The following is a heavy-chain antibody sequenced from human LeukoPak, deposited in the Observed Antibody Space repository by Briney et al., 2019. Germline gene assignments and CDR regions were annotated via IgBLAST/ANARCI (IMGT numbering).Heavy chain of an antibody. CDR3: ARAQYSYGSGSYERDY. J-gene: IGHJ4*02. CDR2: IYGGDST. D-gene: IGHD3-10*01. V-gene: IGHV3-66*01. CDR1: GFIVTSNY. Sequence: GGSLRLSCAASGFIVTSNYMSWVRQAPGKGLEWVSVIYGGDSTYYADSVKGRFTIPRDNSKNTLYLQMNSLRAEDTAVYYCARAQYSYGSGSYERDYWGQGTLVTVSS.